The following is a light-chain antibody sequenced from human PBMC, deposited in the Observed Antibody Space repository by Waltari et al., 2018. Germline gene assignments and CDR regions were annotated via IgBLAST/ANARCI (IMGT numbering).Light chain of an antibody. CDR2: GAS. Sequence: LMTQSPPTLSVSPGERATLSCRASQSIARNLAWYQQKPGQALRLLIYGASTRATDVPDRFSGSGSGTEFSLTISSLQSEDFAVYYCKQYNNWRTFGQGTKLEIK. CDR1: QSIARN. J-gene: IGKJ2*01. CDR3: KQYNNWRT. V-gene: IGKV3-15*01.